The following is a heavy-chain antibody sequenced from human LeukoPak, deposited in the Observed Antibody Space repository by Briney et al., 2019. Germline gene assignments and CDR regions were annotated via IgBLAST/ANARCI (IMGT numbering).Heavy chain of an antibody. V-gene: IGHV3-23*01. D-gene: IGHD2/OR15-2a*01. J-gene: IGHJ4*02. CDR1: GFTFSSYA. Sequence: QPGGALRLSYAASGFTFSSYAMSWVRPAPGKGLVWVSAISGTGGSTYYAGSVKGRFTISRDNSKNTLYLQMNSLRAEDTAVYYCAKGGRQNIYWGQGTLVTVSS. CDR3: AKGGRQNIY. CDR2: ISGTGGST.